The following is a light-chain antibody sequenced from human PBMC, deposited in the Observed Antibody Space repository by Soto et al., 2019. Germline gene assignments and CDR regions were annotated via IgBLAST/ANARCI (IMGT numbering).Light chain of an antibody. V-gene: IGKV3-20*01. CDR1: QSVSSSY. J-gene: IGKJ5*01. CDR3: QQYGSSRT. Sequence: EIVLTQSPGTLSLSPGERATLSCRASQSVSSSYLAWYQQKPGQAPRFLIYGASSRATGIPDRFSGSGSGTDFTLTISRLEPEDFAVYYCQQYGSSRTFGQGTRLEIK. CDR2: GAS.